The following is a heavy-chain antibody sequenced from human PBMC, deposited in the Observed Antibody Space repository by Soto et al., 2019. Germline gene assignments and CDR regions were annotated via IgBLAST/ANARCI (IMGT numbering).Heavy chain of an antibody. J-gene: IGHJ4*02. CDR3: ARGFVGSSSFYSFDY. V-gene: IGHV3-30-3*01. D-gene: IGHD6-6*01. Sequence: QVHLVESGGGVVQPGRSLRLSCAASGFTFSSYTIHWVRQAPGTGLEWVAVMSYDGSHTYYADSVQGRFTISRDNSKNTLYLQMTSLRAEDTAVYYCARGFVGSSSFYSFDYWGQGTLVTVSS. CDR1: GFTFSSYT. CDR2: MSYDGSHT.